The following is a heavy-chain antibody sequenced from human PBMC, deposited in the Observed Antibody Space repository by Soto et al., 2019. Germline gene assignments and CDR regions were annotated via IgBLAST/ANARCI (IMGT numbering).Heavy chain of an antibody. D-gene: IGHD3-10*01. CDR2: ISYDGENQ. Sequence: GGSLRLSCAASGFSFSHYAMHWVRQPPGKGLEWVALISYDGENQYFTDSVRGRFTISRDNSKTAVYLEMNDLRLDDTATYYCVSPHSESSNAFDLWGQGTLVTVSS. CDR1: GFSFSHYA. J-gene: IGHJ5*02. V-gene: IGHV3-30*04. CDR3: VSPHSESSNAFDL.